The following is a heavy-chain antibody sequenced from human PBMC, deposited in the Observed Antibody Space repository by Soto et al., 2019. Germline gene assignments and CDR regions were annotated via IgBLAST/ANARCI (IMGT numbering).Heavy chain of an antibody. CDR1: GFTFSSYA. V-gene: IGHV3-23*01. CDR3: AKDKDYDFWSGSHGFFDY. CDR2: TSGSGGTT. D-gene: IGHD3-3*01. Sequence: GGSLRLSCVASGFTFSSYAMSWVRQAPGKGLEWVSCTSGSGGTTYYADSVKGRFTISRDKSKNTLYLQMNSLRAEGTAVYYCAKDKDYDFWSGSHGFFDYWGQGTLVTVSS. J-gene: IGHJ4*02.